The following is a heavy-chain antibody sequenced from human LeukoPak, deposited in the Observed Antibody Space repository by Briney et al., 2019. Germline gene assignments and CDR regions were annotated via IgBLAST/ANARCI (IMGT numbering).Heavy chain of an antibody. J-gene: IGHJ4*02. CDR2: IYYSGNT. D-gene: IGHD2-2*01. CDR1: GGSISSNSYY. CDR3: ARALGYCSSTSCSPLDY. Sequence: SETLSLTCAVSGGSISSNSYYWGWVRQSPGKGLEWIGAIYYSGNTYYSPSLKSRVTISVDKSKNQFSLKLSSVTAADTAVYYCARALGYCSSTSCSPLDYWGQGTLVTVSS. V-gene: IGHV4-39*07.